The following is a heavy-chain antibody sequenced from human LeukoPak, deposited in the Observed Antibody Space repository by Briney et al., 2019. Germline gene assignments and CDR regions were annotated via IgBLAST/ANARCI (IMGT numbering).Heavy chain of an antibody. J-gene: IGHJ6*04. CDR2: MSHNRGT. CDR3: ACYYASGVSAYNYYGMDV. V-gene: IGHV4-38-2*01. D-gene: IGHD3-10*01. CDR1: GHSISTGYY. Sequence: PSETLSLTCAVSGHSISTGYYWGWIRQPPGKGLEWIGSMSHNRGTYYNPSLKSRVTISMDTSKNQISLRLTSVTAADTAVYYCACYYASGVSAYNYYGMDVWGKGTTVTVSS.